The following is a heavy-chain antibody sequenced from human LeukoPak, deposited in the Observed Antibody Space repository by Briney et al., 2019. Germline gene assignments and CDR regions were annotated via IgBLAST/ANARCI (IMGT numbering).Heavy chain of an antibody. CDR2: IYYSGST. D-gene: IGHD5-18*01. CDR3: ARLTWIQPDY. V-gene: IGHV4-39*01. CDR1: GGSISSSSYY. Sequence: SETLSLTCTVSGGSISSSSYYWGWIRQPPGKGLEWIGSIYYSGSTYYNPSLKSRVTISVDTSKNQFSLKLSSVTAVDTAVYYCARLTWIQPDYWGQGTLVTVSS. J-gene: IGHJ4*02.